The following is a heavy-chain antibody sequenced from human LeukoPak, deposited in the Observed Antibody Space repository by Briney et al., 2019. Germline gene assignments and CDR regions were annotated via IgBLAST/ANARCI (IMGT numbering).Heavy chain of an antibody. CDR2: INRYNGKT. CDR3: ARDLGVTTKDPFEY. CDR1: GSRSTSYG. Sequence: ASVKVSCKVSGSRSTSYGINWVRQAPGQGLEWVGWINRYNGKTKYGQKFQGRVTMTTDTSTSTTYVELRSLRSDDTAVYYCARDLGVTTKDPFEYWGQGTLVTVSS. J-gene: IGHJ4*02. D-gene: IGHD4-11*01. V-gene: IGHV1-18*01.